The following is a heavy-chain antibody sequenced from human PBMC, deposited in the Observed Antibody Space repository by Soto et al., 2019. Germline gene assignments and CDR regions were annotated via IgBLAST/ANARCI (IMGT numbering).Heavy chain of an antibody. D-gene: IGHD2-2*01. J-gene: IGHJ4*02. V-gene: IGHV3-30*09. CDR2: ISYDGNNK. Sequence: QVQLVESGGGVGQPGRSLRLSCEASGFTFSPYAMHWVSQAPGKGLEWVAGISYDGNNKNYADSVKGRLAIYRDNSRNTLYRQMNSLRAEDTAVYNCARARLDTPARDYWGQGTRVTVSS. CDR3: ARARLDTPARDY. CDR1: GFTFSPYA.